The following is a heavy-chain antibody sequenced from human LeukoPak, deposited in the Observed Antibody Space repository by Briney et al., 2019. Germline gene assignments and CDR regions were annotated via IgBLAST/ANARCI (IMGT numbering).Heavy chain of an antibody. CDR2: IYYSGIT. Sequence: PSETLSLTCTVSGXSISSSNYYWGWIRQPPGKGLEWIASIYYSGITYYNPSLKSRVTISVDTPKNQFSLKLNSVTAADTAVYYCASLPSNDAFDIWGQGTMVTVSS. V-gene: IGHV4-39*01. CDR1: GXSISSSNYY. CDR3: ASLPSNDAFDI. J-gene: IGHJ3*02.